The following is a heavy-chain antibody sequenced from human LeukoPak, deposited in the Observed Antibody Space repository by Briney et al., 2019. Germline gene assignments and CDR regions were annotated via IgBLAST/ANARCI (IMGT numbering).Heavy chain of an antibody. Sequence: SETLSLTCTVSGGSISSSSYYWGWIRQPPGKGLEWIGSIYYSGSTYYNPSLKSRVTISVDTSKNQFSLKLSSVTAADTAVYYCVRRRAYGDYVPHYFDYWGQGTLVTVSS. J-gene: IGHJ4*02. CDR1: GGSISSSSYY. CDR3: VRRRAYGDYVPHYFDY. CDR2: IYYSGST. D-gene: IGHD4-17*01. V-gene: IGHV4-39*01.